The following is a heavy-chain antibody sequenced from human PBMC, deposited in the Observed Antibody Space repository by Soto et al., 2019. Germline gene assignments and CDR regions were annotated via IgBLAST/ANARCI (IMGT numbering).Heavy chain of an antibody. J-gene: IGHJ4*02. CDR2: ISGSGGST. CDR1: GFTFSSYA. V-gene: IGHV3-23*01. CDR3: AKRRDGRPPFFDY. Sequence: GGSLRLSCAASGFTFSSYAMSWVRQAPGKGLEWVSAISGSGGSTYYADPVKGRFTISRENSKNTLYLQMNSLRAEDTAVYYCAKRRDGRPPFFDYWGQGTLVTVSS. D-gene: IGHD6-6*01.